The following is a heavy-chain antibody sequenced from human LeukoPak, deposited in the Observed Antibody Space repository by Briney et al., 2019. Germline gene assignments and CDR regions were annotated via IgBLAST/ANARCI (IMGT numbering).Heavy chain of an antibody. CDR2: ISASGGST. CDR1: GFTFSSSA. V-gene: IGHV3-23*01. J-gene: IGHJ4*02. Sequence: GGSLRLSCAASGFTFSSSAMSWVRQVPGKGLEWVSGISASGGSTYYADSVRGRFTISRDNSKNTLYLQMNSLRAEDTAVYYCAKDVWSSGWPVFDYWGQGTLVTVSS. CDR3: AKDVWSSGWPVFDY. D-gene: IGHD6-19*01.